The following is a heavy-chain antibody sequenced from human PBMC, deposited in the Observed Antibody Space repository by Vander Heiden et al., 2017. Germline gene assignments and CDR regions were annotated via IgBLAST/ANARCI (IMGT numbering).Heavy chain of an antibody. J-gene: IGHJ4*01. V-gene: IGHV3-30*18. Sequence: VQLVESGGGGVQPGRSLRLSCAASGFTSSSYGMHGVRQAPGKGLELVAVMSYDGSNKYYADSVKGRFTISRDNSKNTLYLQMSSLRAEDTAVYYCAKGGLRVATIFGVVTHWGDGTLVTVSS. CDR2: MSYDGSNK. CDR1: GFTSSSYG. CDR3: AKGGLRVATIFGVVTH. D-gene: IGHD3-3*01.